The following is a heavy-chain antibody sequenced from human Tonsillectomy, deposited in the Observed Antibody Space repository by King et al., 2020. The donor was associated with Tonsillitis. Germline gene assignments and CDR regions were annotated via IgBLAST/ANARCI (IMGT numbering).Heavy chain of an antibody. V-gene: IGHV3-11*01. CDR3: ARERLPSSWFDP. Sequence: HVQLVESGGGLVKPGGSLRLSCAASGFTFSDYYMTWIRQAPGKGLEGVSYISSSGRILYYADSVKGRFTISRDNAKHSLYLQMNSLRAEDTAVYYCARERLPSSWFDPWGQGTLVTVSS. CDR1: GFTFSDYY. J-gene: IGHJ5*02. CDR2: ISSSGRIL. D-gene: IGHD5-12*01.